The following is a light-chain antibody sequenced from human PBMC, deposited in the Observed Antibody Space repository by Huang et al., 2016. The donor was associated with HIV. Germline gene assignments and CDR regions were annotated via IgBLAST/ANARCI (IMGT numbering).Light chain of an antibody. CDR3: QQSYSTPRT. CDR1: QTISTF. V-gene: IGKV1-39*01. J-gene: IGKJ1*01. Sequence: DIQMTQSPSSLSASVGNSVTITCRASQTISTFLNWYQQKPGKAPKLLISTASSSQSGVPSRFSGSGSGTDFSLSISSLQPDDFATYYCQQSYSTPRTFGQGTRVEI. CDR2: TAS.